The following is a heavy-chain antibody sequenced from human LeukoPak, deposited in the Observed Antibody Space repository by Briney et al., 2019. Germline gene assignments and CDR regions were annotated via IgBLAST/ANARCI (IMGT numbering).Heavy chain of an antibody. Sequence: SETLSLTCTVSGGSINSHNYYWGWIRQPPGKGLEWIGSIYYSGSTYYNPSLESRVTISVDTSKNQFSLKLSSVTAADTAMYYCARRSSSWDCFDYWGQGTPVTVSS. V-gene: IGHV4-39*01. CDR1: GGSINSHNYY. CDR3: ARRSSSWDCFDY. CDR2: IYYSGST. J-gene: IGHJ4*02. D-gene: IGHD6-13*01.